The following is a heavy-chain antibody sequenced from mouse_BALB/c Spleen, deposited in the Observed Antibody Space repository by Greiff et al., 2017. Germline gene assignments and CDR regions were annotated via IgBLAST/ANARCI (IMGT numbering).Heavy chain of an antibody. V-gene: IGHV5-6-4*01. J-gene: IGHJ3*01. Sequence: EVQLVESGGGLVKPGGSLKLSCAASGFTFSSYTMSWVRQTPEKRLEWVATISSGGSYTYYPDSVKGRFTISRDNAKNTLYLQMSSLKSEDTAMYYCTYWDENWFAYWGQGTLVTVSA. CDR2: ISSGGSYT. D-gene: IGHD4-1*01. CDR1: GFTFSSYT. CDR3: TYWDENWFAY.